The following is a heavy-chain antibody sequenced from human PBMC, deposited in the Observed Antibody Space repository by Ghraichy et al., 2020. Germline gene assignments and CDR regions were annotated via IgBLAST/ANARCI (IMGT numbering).Heavy chain of an antibody. D-gene: IGHD6-19*01. Sequence: SETLSLTCTVSGGSISSYYRSWIRQPPGKGLEWIGYTYYSGSTNYNPSLKSRVTISVDTSKNQFSLKLSSVTAADTAVYYCAMGSGWYAGFYYWGQGTLVTVSS. J-gene: IGHJ4*02. CDR1: GGSISSYY. V-gene: IGHV4-59*01. CDR3: AMGSGWYAGFYY. CDR2: TYYSGST.